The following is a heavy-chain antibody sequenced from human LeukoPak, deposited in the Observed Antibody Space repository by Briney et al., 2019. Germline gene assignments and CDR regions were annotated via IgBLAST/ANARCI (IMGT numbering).Heavy chain of an antibody. J-gene: IGHJ6*03. D-gene: IGHD5-18*01. CDR3: ARDVRGSVTSYFYYYMDV. V-gene: IGHV3-7*01. CDR2: IKQDGSEK. Sequence: GGSLRLSCAASGFTFSSYWMSWVRQAPGKGLEWVANIKQDGSEKYSVDSVKGRFTISRDNAKNSLYLQMNSLRTEDTAVYYCARDVRGSVTSYFYYYMDVGGKGTTVTVSS. CDR1: GFTFSSYW.